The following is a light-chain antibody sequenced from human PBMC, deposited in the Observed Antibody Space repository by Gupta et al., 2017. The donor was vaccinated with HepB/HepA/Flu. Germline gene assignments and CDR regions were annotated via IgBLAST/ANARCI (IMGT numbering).Light chain of an antibody. CDR1: QSVRSY. Sequence: EIVLTQSPATLSLSPGERATLSCRASQSVRSYLAWYKQKPGQAPRLLIYDASNRDTGIPARFSGSGSGKDLTLTISSREQEDFAGYYCQQRSNWPPITFGQGTRLEIK. V-gene: IGKV3-11*01. CDR2: DAS. CDR3: QQRSNWPPIT. J-gene: IGKJ5*01.